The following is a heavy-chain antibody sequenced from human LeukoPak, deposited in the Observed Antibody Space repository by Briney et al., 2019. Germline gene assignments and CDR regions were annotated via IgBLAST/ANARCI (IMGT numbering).Heavy chain of an antibody. D-gene: IGHD1-1*01. V-gene: IGHV3-9*01. Sequence: GRSLRLSCAASGFTFDDHAMHWVRQAPGKGLEWVSGISWNSGSIGYADSVKGRFTISRDNAKNSLYLQMNSLRAEDTALYYCAKDFSSQLERPDTFDIWGQGTMVTVSS. J-gene: IGHJ3*02. CDR1: GFTFDDHA. CDR3: AKDFSSQLERPDTFDI. CDR2: ISWNSGSI.